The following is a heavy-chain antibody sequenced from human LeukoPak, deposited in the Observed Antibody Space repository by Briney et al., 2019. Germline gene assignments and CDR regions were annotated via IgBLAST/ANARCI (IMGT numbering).Heavy chain of an antibody. J-gene: IGHJ4*02. CDR3: ARDPSSRVTGDF. CDR1: GFIFSNYV. CDR2: ISFDGNNQ. D-gene: IGHD3-10*01. V-gene: IGHV3-30-3*01. Sequence: GGSLRLSCAASGFIFSNYVMHWVRQAPGKGLEWVALISFDGNNQYYSHSVKGRFTISRDYSKNTLYLQMNSLRIEDTAIYNCARDPSSRVTGDFWGQGTLVTVSS.